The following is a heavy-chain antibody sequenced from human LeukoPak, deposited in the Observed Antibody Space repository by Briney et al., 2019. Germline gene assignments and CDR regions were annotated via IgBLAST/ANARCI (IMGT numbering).Heavy chain of an antibody. CDR1: GFTFATYA. V-gene: IGHV3-23*01. D-gene: IGHD5/OR15-5a*01. J-gene: IGHJ4*02. CDR3: AKHPVSGNFDS. Sequence: GGSLRLSCVASGFTFATYAISWVRQAPGKGLEWVSSVNPNGIGTYYADSVKGRFTISRDNSENTLFLQMDSLRAEDTALYYCAKHPVSGNFDSWGQGTLVTVSS. CDR2: VNPNGIGT.